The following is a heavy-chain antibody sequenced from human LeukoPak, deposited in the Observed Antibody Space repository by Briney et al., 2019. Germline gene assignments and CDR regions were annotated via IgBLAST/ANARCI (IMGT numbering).Heavy chain of an antibody. D-gene: IGHD1-1*01. CDR1: GFTFSTYS. Sequence: GGSLRLSCAASGFTFSTYSMNWVRQAPGKGLGWVSSISSSSSYIYYADSVKGRFTISRDNAKNSLYLQMNSLRAEDTALYYCARLRTTGTFDYWGQGTLVTVSS. CDR3: ARLRTTGTFDY. V-gene: IGHV3-21*01. J-gene: IGHJ4*02. CDR2: ISSSSSYI.